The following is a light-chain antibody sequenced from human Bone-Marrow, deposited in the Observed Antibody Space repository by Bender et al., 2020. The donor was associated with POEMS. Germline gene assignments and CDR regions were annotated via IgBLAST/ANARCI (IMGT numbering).Light chain of an antibody. CDR3: ATWDDSQNGWV. CDR2: NNS. V-gene: IGLV1-44*01. J-gene: IGLJ3*02. CDR1: SSKFGSYP. Sequence: QSVLTQPPSASGTPGQRVTISCSGSSSKFGSYPVNWYQQLPGAAPKLVIFNNSQRPSVVPDRFSGSNSGTSASLAISGLLSDDEADFYCATWDDSQNGWVFGGGTKLTVL.